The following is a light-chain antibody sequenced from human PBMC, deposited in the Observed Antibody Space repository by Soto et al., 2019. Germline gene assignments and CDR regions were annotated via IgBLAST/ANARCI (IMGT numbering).Light chain of an antibody. CDR2: DVS. CDR1: SRDVGAYNY. V-gene: IGLV2-14*03. J-gene: IGLJ1*01. Sequence: QSALTQPASVSGSPGQSITISCTGTSRDVGAYNYVSWYQQHPGKVPKLMIYDVSDRPSGVSDRFSGSKSGNTASLTISGLQAEDEADYYCSSFTRSNSYVFGTGTKIT. CDR3: SSFTRSNSYV.